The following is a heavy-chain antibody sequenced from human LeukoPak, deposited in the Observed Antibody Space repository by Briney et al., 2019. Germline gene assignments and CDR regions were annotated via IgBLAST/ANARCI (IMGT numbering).Heavy chain of an antibody. CDR2: ISYSGST. CDR3: GRDSVNYGFGTLDY. J-gene: IGHJ4*02. D-gene: IGHD3-10*01. Sequence: PSETLSLTCAVSGGSIDRYYWTWIRQPPGEGLEWIGQISYSGSTNYNPSLKSQATISVDMSRNQFSLKLTSVTAADTAVYYFGRDSVNYGFGTLDYWGQGTLVTVSS. CDR1: GGSIDRYY. V-gene: IGHV4-59*01.